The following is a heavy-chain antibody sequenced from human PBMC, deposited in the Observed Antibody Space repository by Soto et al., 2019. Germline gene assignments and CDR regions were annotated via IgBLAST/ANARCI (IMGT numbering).Heavy chain of an antibody. Sequence: ASVKVSCKASGYTFTIYYMHWVRQAPGQGLEWMGWINPDSGGTKYAQKFQGGVTMTRDTSISTVYMELSRLRSDDTAVYYCARYIRSGYYKYWYFDLWGRGTLVTVS. D-gene: IGHD3-3*01. J-gene: IGHJ2*01. V-gene: IGHV1-2*02. CDR3: ARYIRSGYYKYWYFDL. CDR2: INPDSGGT. CDR1: GYTFTIYY.